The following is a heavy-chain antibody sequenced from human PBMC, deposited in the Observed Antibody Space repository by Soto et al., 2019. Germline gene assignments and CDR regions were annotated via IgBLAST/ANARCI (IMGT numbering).Heavy chain of an antibody. V-gene: IGHV1-8*01. J-gene: IGHJ5*02. CDR1: GYTFTSYD. CDR2: MNPNSGNT. D-gene: IGHD6-13*01. Sequence: GASVKVSCKASGYTFTSYDINWARQATGQGLEWMGWMNPNSGNTGYAQKFQGRVTMTRNTSISTAYMELSSLRSEDTAVYYCARGQNSYSSSWYFSGSHGGFDPWGQGTLVTVSS. CDR3: ARGQNSYSSSWYFSGSHGGFDP.